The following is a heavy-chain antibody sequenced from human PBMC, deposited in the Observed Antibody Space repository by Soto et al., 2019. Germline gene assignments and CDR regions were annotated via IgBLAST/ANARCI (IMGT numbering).Heavy chain of an antibody. J-gene: IGHJ4*02. CDR1: GGTFSSYS. CDR2: ITPILNVR. D-gene: IGHD5-12*01. Sequence: QVQLVQSGAEVKKPGSSVKVSCKASGGTFSSYSISWVRQAPGQGLERLGRITPILNVRNYAQKFQGRVTITAEKSTGTAYRELSGLRSEDTAVYYCARCPPTREILATIGFDFWGLGTLVTVSS. CDR3: ARCPPTREILATIGFDF. V-gene: IGHV1-69*02.